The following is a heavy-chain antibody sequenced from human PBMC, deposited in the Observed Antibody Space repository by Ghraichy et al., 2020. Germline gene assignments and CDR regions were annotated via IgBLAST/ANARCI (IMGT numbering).Heavy chain of an antibody. J-gene: IGHJ3*02. Sequence: SETLSLTCAVYGGSFSGYYWSWIRQPPGKGLEWIGEINHSGSTNYNPSLKSRVTISVDTSKNQFSLKLSSVTAADTAVYYCARLIRSYSLRDGYYGSGYLPPRGAFDIWGQGTMVTVSS. CDR2: INHSGST. V-gene: IGHV4-34*01. D-gene: IGHD3-10*01. CDR1: GGSFSGYY. CDR3: ARLIRSYSLRDGYYGSGYLPPRGAFDI.